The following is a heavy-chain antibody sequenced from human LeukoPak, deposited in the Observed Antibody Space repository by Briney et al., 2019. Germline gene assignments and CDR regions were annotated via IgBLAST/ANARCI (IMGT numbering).Heavy chain of an antibody. CDR2: TSGSGGST. CDR1: GFTFSSYA. J-gene: IGHJ4*02. Sequence: GGSLRLSCAASGFTFSSYAMSWVRQAPGKGLEWVSATSGSGGSTYYADSVKGRFTISRDNSKNTLFLQMNSLRAEDTAVYYCAKGGNWNYQYYFDYWGQGTLVTVSS. D-gene: IGHD1-7*01. V-gene: IGHV3-23*01. CDR3: AKGGNWNYQYYFDY.